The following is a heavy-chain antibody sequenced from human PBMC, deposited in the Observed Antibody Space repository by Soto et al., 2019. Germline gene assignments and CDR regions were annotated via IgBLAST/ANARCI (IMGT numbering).Heavy chain of an antibody. CDR1: GFTFSSYD. Sequence: GSLRLSCAASGFTFSSYDMHWVHQATGKGLEWVSAIGTAGDPYYPGSVKGRFTISRENAKNSLYLQMNSLRAGDTAVYYCARGLLWFGESWYFDLWGRGTLVTVSS. V-gene: IGHV3-13*05. CDR2: IGTAGDP. J-gene: IGHJ2*01. D-gene: IGHD3-10*01. CDR3: ARGLLWFGESWYFDL.